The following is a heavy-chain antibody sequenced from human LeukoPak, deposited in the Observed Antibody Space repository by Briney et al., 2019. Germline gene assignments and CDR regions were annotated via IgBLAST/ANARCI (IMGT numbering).Heavy chain of an antibody. D-gene: IGHD1-26*01. V-gene: IGHV3-48*03. CDR2: ISSSGSTT. CDR1: GFTFSSYE. Sequence: QPGGSLRLSCADSGFTFSSYEMNWVRQAPGKGLEWVSYISSSGSTTYYADSVKGRFTTSRDNAKNSLYLQMNSLRAEDTAVYYCARDAPLVGATYYSDYWGQGTLVTVSS. CDR3: ARDAPLVGATYYSDY. J-gene: IGHJ4*02.